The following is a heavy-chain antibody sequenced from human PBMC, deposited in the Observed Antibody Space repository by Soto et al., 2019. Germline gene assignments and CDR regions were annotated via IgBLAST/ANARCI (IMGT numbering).Heavy chain of an antibody. Sequence: PSETLSLTCTVSGGSISSGGYYWSWIRQHPGKGLEWIGYIYYSGSTYYNPSLKSRVTISVDTSKNQFSLKLSSVTAADTAVYYCARTTIFGVVTIPYYFDYWGQGTLVTVS. CDR2: IYYSGST. CDR3: ARTTIFGVVTIPYYFDY. J-gene: IGHJ4*02. V-gene: IGHV4-31*03. D-gene: IGHD3-3*01. CDR1: GGSISSGGYY.